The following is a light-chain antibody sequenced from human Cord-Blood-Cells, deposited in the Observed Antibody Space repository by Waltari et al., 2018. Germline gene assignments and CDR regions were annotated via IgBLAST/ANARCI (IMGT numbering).Light chain of an antibody. CDR1: SSDVGGYNY. CDR3: SSYTSSSTLDYV. Sequence: QSALTQPASVSGSPGQSITISCTGTSSDVGGYNYVSWYQQHPGNAPKLMIYEVSTRPSGVSNRFSGSKSGNTASLTISGLQAEDEADYYCSSYTSSSTLDYVFGTGTKVTVL. J-gene: IGLJ1*01. V-gene: IGLV2-14*01. CDR2: EVS.